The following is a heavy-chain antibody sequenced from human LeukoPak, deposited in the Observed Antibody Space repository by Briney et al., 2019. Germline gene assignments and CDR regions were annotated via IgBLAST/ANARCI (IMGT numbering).Heavy chain of an antibody. V-gene: IGHV3-21*01. CDR3: ARGRGCSSTTCYPDY. Sequence: PGGSLRLSCAASGFTFIGYSMNWVRQAPGKGLEWVSSISSSRSYIYYADSVKGRFTISRDNAKNSLYLQMNSLRAEDTAVYYCARGRGCSSTTCYPDYWGQGTPVTVSS. CDR2: ISSSRSYI. D-gene: IGHD2-2*01. CDR1: GFTFIGYS. J-gene: IGHJ4*02.